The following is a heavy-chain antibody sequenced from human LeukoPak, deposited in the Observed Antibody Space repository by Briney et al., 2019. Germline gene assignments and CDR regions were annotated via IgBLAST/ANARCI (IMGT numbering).Heavy chain of an antibody. J-gene: IGHJ4*02. D-gene: IGHD1-26*01. CDR2: LSWHSGSI. Sequence: GRSLRLSCVASGFKFNDYAMHWVRQAPGKGLEWVSGLSWHSGSIGYADSVKGRFIISRDNAKNSLYLEMNSPRPEDSALYYCAKETKVGENLYYFDYWGRGTLVTVSS. CDR3: AKETKVGENLYYFDY. V-gene: IGHV3-9*01. CDR1: GFKFNDYA.